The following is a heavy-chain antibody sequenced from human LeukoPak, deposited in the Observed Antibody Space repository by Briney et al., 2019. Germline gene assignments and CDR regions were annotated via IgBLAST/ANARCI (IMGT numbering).Heavy chain of an antibody. Sequence: PGGSLRLSCTPSRFALSIYEMDWVRQAPGKGLEWVSYISSSGSYIQYAESAKGRFTISRDNAEKSLFLQMNILRDEDKAVYCWARDAGYSSTGVDAFDIWGRGTMVTVSS. D-gene: IGHD6-13*01. V-gene: IGHV3-48*03. CDR1: RFALSIYE. CDR2: ISSSGSYI. CDR3: ARDAGYSSTGVDAFDI. J-gene: IGHJ3*02.